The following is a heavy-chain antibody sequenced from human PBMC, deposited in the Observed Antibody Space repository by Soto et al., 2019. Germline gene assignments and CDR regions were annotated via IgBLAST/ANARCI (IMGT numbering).Heavy chain of an antibody. D-gene: IGHD6-13*01. CDR3: AREGAAAARMFDD. J-gene: IGHJ4*02. CDR1: GYTFNMYY. V-gene: IGHV1-46*02. Sequence: QVQLVQSGAEVRNPGASVKLSCKASGYTFNMYYMHWVRPAPGQGLEWMGVINPNCDTTTYAHRFPGILTMTRDTSTSTVYMDLTSLRSEDTAVYYCAREGAAAARMFDDWGQGTLVTVSS. CDR2: INPNCDTT.